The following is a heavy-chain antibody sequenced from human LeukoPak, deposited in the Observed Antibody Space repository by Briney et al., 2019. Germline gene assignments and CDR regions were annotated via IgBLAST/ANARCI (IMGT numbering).Heavy chain of an antibody. CDR3: ARDRRLKSGTYYYFDY. J-gene: IGHJ4*02. V-gene: IGHV1-69*04. CDR2: IIPILGVT. D-gene: IGHD1-26*01. CDR1: GYTFTSYY. Sequence: SVKVSCKASGYTFTSYYMHWVRQAPGQGLEWMGRIIPILGVTNYAQKFQGRVTITADKSTSTAYMELSTLTSEDTAVYYCARDRRLKSGTYYYFDYWGQGTLVTVSS.